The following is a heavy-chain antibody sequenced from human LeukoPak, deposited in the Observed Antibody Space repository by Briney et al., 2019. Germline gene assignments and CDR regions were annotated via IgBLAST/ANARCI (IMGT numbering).Heavy chain of an antibody. Sequence: GGSLRLSCGASGFTFSSYGMRWVRQSPGKGLEWVAVISYDGSNKYYADSVKGRFTISRDNSKNTLYLQMNSLRAEDTAVYYCAKDSQADAFDYWGQGTLVTVSS. V-gene: IGHV3-30*18. CDR3: AKDSQADAFDY. D-gene: IGHD2-15*01. CDR2: ISYDGSNK. CDR1: GFTFSSYG. J-gene: IGHJ4*02.